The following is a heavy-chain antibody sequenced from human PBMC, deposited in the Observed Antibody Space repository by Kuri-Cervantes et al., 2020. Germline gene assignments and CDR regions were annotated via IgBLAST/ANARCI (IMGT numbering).Heavy chain of an antibody. D-gene: IGHD1-26*01. Sequence: GSLRLSCTVSGGSISSSSYYWGWIRQPPGKGLEWIGSIYYSGSTYYNPSPKSRVTISVDTSKNQFSLKLSSVTAADTAVYYCARPYSGSYYAYFDLWGRGTLVTVSS. J-gene: IGHJ2*01. CDR3: ARPYSGSYYAYFDL. V-gene: IGHV4-39*01. CDR1: GGSISSSSYY. CDR2: IYYSGST.